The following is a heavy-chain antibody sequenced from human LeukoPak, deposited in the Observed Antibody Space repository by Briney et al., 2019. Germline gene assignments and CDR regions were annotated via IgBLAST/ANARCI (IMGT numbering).Heavy chain of an antibody. V-gene: IGHV4-30-4*01. CDR2: IYYSGST. D-gene: IGHD2-15*01. J-gene: IGHJ4*02. CDR3: ARDGYCSGGSCYYFDY. Sequence: SQTLSLTCTVSGGSISSGDYYWSWIRQPPGKVLEWIGYIYYSGSTYYNPSLKSRVTISADTSKNQFSLKLSSVTAADTAVYYCARDGYCSGGSCYYFDYWGQGTLVTVSS. CDR1: GGSISSGDYY.